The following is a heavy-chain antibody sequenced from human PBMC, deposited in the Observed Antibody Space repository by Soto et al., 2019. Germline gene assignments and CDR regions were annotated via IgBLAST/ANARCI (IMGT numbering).Heavy chain of an antibody. CDR1: GFTFSSYA. D-gene: IGHD6-13*01. V-gene: IGHV3-30-3*01. J-gene: IGHJ6*01. CDR2: ISYDGSNK. CDR3: ARDPSPGMRSSSWWGGGMDV. Sequence: QVQLVESGGGVVQPGRSLRLSCAASGFTFSSYAMHWVRQAPGKGLEWVAVISYDGSNKYYADSVKGRFTISRDNSKNTLYLQMNSLRAEDTAVYYCARDPSPGMRSSSWWGGGMDVW.